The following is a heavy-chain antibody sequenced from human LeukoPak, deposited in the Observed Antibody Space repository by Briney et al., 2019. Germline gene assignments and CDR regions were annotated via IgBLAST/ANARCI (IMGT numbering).Heavy chain of an antibody. CDR2: INSDGSEG. CDR3: AKDKGSLDDYYYYGMDV. D-gene: IGHD1-1*01. CDR1: GFTFSGFW. Sequence: PGGSLRLSCAVSGFTFSGFWMSWSRQAPGKGLEWVASINSDGSEGYYADVVKGRFTISRDNSKNTLYLQMNSLRAEDTAVYYCAKDKGSLDDYYYYGMDVWGQGTTVTVSS. V-gene: IGHV3-7*01. J-gene: IGHJ6*02.